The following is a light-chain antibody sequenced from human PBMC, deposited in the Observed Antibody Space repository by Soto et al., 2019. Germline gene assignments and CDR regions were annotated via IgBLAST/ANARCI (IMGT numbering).Light chain of an antibody. CDR2: GAS. CDR3: QQYITSPPMYT. J-gene: IGKJ2*01. V-gene: IGKV3-20*01. CDR1: QSVTSRY. Sequence: ETVLTQSPGTLSLSPGGRATLSCRASQSVTSRYLAWYQQKPGQAPRLLIYGASNRATGIPDRFSGSGSGTEFTLTISRLEPEDFAVYYCQQYITSPPMYTFGQGTKLEIK.